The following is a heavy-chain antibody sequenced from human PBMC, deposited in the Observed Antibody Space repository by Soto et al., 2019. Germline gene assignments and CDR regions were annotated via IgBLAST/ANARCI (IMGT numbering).Heavy chain of an antibody. J-gene: IGHJ6*02. CDR3: ARGRGYSGDDHYYYFDMDV. D-gene: IGHD5-12*01. Sequence: QVQLVQSGAEVKKPGSSVKVSCKASGGTFNNYPITWVRQAPGEGLEWMGGSIPIFGTANYAQKFQGRVTTRVEESTSTAYMELSSVRSEDTAVYYCARGRGYSGDDHYYYFDMDVWGQGTTVTVSS. V-gene: IGHV1-69*01. CDR1: GGTFNNYP. CDR2: SIPIFGTA.